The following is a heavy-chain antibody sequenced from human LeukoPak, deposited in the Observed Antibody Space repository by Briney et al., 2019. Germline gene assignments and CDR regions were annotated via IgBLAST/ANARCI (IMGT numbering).Heavy chain of an antibody. J-gene: IGHJ6*02. CDR1: GFTFSSYG. D-gene: IGHD6-19*01. CDR2: INSDGSSP. V-gene: IGHV3-74*01. Sequence: GGSLRLSCAASGFTFSSYGMHWVRQAPGKGLVWVSCINSDGSSPSYADSVKGRFTISRDNAKNTVYLQMNSLRAEDTAVYYCARCGSSGWYPMDVWGQGTTVTVSS. CDR3: ARCGSSGWYPMDV.